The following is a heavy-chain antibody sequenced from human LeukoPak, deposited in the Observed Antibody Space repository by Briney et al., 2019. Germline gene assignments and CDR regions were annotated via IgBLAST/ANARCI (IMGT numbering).Heavy chain of an antibody. J-gene: IGHJ5*02. Sequence: PGGSLRLSCAASGFTFSSYAMSWVRQPPGKGLGWVSAISGSGGSTYYADSVTGRFTISRDNSKNTRYVQMNSLRAEDTAVYYCAKVGDGHCSSTSCYGWFDPWGQGTLVTVSS. D-gene: IGHD2-2*01. CDR3: AKVGDGHCSSTSCYGWFDP. CDR2: ISGSGGST. V-gene: IGHV3-23*01. CDR1: GFTFSSYA.